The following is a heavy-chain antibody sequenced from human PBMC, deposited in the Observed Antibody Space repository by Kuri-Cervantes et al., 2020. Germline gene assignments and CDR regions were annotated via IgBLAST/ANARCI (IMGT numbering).Heavy chain of an antibody. CDR2: IGTAGNT. V-gene: IGHV3-13*01. Sequence: GESLKISCAASGFTFSSYDMHWVRQAPGKGLEWVSAIGTAGNTYYPGSVKGRLSISRENAKNSLYLQMNSLRAGDTAVYYCARARITIFSLVIIANPDFDYWGQGTLVTVSS. D-gene: IGHD3-9*01. J-gene: IGHJ4*02. CDR3: ARARITIFSLVIIANPDFDY. CDR1: GFTFSSYD.